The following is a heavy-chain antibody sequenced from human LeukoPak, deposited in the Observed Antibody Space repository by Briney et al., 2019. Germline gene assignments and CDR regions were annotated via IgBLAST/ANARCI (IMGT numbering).Heavy chain of an antibody. V-gene: IGHV3-21*01. CDR2: ISSSSNYI. Sequence: GGSLRLSCAASGFTFSTYNMNWVRQAPGKGLEWVSSISSSSNYIYYADSVKGRFTISRDNAKNSLYLQMNSLRAEDTDVYYCARDVGASAPDAFDILGQGTMVTVSS. CDR3: ARDVGASAPDAFDI. D-gene: IGHD1-26*01. CDR1: GFTFSTYN. J-gene: IGHJ3*02.